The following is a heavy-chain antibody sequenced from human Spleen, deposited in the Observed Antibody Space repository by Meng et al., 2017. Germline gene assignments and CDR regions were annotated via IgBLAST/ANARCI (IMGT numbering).Heavy chain of an antibody. Sequence: LSLTCAASGFTFDDYAMHWVRQAPGKGLEWVSGISWNSGSIGYADSVKGRFTISRDNAKNSLYLQMNSLGAEDMAVYYCARDRSSWSLDDVFDIWGQGTMVTVSS. V-gene: IGHV3-9*03. J-gene: IGHJ3*02. CDR2: ISWNSGSI. CDR3: ARDRSSWSLDDVFDI. D-gene: IGHD6-13*01. CDR1: GFTFDDYA.